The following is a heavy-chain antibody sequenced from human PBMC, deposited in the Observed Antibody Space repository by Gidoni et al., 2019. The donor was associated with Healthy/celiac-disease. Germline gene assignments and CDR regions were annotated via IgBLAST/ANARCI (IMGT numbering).Heavy chain of an antibody. D-gene: IGHD2-2*01. V-gene: IGHV4-31*03. CDR3: ARSPQGDIVVVPAAYNWFDP. Sequence: QVQLQESGPGLVKPSQTLSLTCTVSGGSISSGGYYWSWIRQHPGTGLEWIGYIYYSGSTYYNPSLKSRVTISVDTSKIQFSLKLSSVTAADTAVYYCARSPQGDIVVVPAAYNWFDPWGQGTLVTVSS. CDR2: IYYSGST. J-gene: IGHJ5*02. CDR1: GGSISSGGYY.